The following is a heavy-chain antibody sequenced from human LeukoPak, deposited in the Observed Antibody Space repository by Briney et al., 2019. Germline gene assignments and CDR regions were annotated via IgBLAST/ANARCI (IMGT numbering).Heavy chain of an antibody. D-gene: IGHD4-11*01. CDR3: ARALTTLDY. Sequence: KTGGSLRLSCAASEFNLIRYDMNWVRQAPGKGLEWIALINGDSTAKHYADSVEGRFFISRDNDRNLMYLQMNSLRAEDKAVYYCARALTTLDYWGQGTRVTVSS. CDR1: EFNLIRYD. CDR2: INGDSTAK. J-gene: IGHJ4*02. V-gene: IGHV3-48*03.